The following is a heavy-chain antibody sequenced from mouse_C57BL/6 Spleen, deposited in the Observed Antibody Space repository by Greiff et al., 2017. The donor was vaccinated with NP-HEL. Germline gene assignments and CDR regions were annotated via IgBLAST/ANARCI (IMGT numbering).Heavy chain of an antibody. D-gene: IGHD1-3*01. CDR1: GFTFSSYA. V-gene: IGHV5-4*01. J-gene: IGHJ2*01. CDR2: ISDGGSYT. CDR3: ARDGDSGLLDY. Sequence: EVKLVESGGGLVKPGGSLKLSCAASGFTFSSYAMSWVRQTPEKRLEWVATISDGGSYTYYPDNVKGRFTISRDNAKNNLYLQMSHLKSEDTAMYYCARDGDSGLLDYWGQGTTLTVSS.